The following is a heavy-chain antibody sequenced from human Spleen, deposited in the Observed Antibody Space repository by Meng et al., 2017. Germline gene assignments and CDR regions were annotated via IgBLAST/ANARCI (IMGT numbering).Heavy chain of an antibody. D-gene: IGHD5-18*01. CDR2: IYWNDEK. CDR3: AHRGYTYGDLS. CDR1: GFSLTTSGVG. J-gene: IGHJ1*01. Sequence: SGPTLVKPTQTLTLTCTFSGFSLTTSGVGVGWIRQPPGKALEWLAVIYWNDEKRYRPSLKSRLSITKDTSKNQVVLTMTNMDPADTATYYCAHRGYTYGDLSWGQGTLVTSPQ. V-gene: IGHV2-5*01.